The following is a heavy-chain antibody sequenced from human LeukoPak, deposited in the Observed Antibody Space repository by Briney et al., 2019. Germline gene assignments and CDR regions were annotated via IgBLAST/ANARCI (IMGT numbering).Heavy chain of an antibody. CDR3: ATVVVTGPDY. D-gene: IGHD2-21*02. CDR2: FFRGGDT. Sequence: GGSLRLSCAASGFTVSSNYMSWARQAQGRGLEWVSVFFRGGDTYYGDSVKGRFTISRDNSKNTLYLQMNSLRAEDTAVYYCATVVVTGPDYWGQGTLVTVSS. J-gene: IGHJ4*02. CDR1: GFTVSSNY. V-gene: IGHV3-53*05.